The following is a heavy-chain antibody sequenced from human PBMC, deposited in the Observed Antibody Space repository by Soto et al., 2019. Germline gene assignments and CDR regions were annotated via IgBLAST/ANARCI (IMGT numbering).Heavy chain of an antibody. V-gene: IGHV3-9*01. D-gene: IGHD5-18*01. J-gene: IGHJ1*01. CDR2: ISWNSGSI. CDR1: GFTFDDYA. CDR3: AKDIGYSYGQYFQH. Sequence: PGGSLRLSCAASGFTFDDYAMHWVRQAPGKGLEWVSGISWNSGSIGYADSVKGRFTISRDNAKNSLYLQMNSLRAEDAALYYCAKDIGYSYGQYFQHWGQGTLVTVSS.